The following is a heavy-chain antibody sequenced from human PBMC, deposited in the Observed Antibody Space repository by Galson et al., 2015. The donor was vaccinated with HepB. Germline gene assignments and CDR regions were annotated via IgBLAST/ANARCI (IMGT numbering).Heavy chain of an antibody. Sequence: SLRLSCAASGFTFSSYAMHWVRQAPGKGLEWVAVISYDGSNKYYADSVKGRFTISRDNSKNTLYLQMNSLRAEDTAVYYCAGRHFGYSSGWYRKLAEYFQHWGQGTLVTVSS. V-gene: IGHV3-30*04. D-gene: IGHD6-19*01. CDR1: GFTFSSYA. J-gene: IGHJ1*01. CDR2: ISYDGSNK. CDR3: AGRHFGYSSGWYRKLAEYFQH.